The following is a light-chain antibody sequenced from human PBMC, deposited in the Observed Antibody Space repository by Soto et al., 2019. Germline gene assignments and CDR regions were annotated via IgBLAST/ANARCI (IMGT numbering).Light chain of an antibody. Sequence: QSALTQPASVSGSPGQSITISCTGTSRDVGGYNYVSWYQQHPGKAHKLMIYEVSNRPSGVSNRFSGSKSGNTASLTISGLQSEAEADYYCSSYTSSSTFDYVFGTGTKLTVL. CDR3: SSYTSSSTFDYV. J-gene: IGLJ1*01. CDR2: EVS. V-gene: IGLV2-14*01. CDR1: SRDVGGYNY.